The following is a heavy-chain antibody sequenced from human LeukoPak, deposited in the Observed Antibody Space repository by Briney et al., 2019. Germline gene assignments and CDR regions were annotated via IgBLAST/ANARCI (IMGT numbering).Heavy chain of an antibody. D-gene: IGHD6-13*01. J-gene: IGHJ5*02. V-gene: IGHV1-69*13. CDR3: ARDKGIAAAGTT. CDR2: IIPIFGTA. Sequence: SVKVSCKASGGTFSSYAISWVRQAPGQGLEWMGGIIPIFGTANYAQKFEGRVTITADESTSTAYMELSSLRYEDTAVYYCARDKGIAAAGTTWGQGTLVTVSS. CDR1: GGTFSSYA.